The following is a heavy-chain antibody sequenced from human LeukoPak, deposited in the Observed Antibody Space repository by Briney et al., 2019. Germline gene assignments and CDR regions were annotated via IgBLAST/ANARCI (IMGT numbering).Heavy chain of an antibody. CDR2: INPNSGGT. CDR1: GYTFTGYY. D-gene: IGHD3-22*01. V-gene: IGHV1-2*02. Sequence: ASVKVSCKASGYTFTGYYMHWVRQAPGQGLEWMGWINPNSGGTNYAQKFQGRVTMTRDTSISTAYMELSRLRSDDTAVYYCARDPVVDYYDSSGYSNYWGQGTLVTVSS. CDR3: ARDPVVDYYDSSGYSNY. J-gene: IGHJ4*02.